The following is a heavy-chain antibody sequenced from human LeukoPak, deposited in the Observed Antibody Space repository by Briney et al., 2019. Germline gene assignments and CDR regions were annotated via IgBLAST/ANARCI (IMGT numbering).Heavy chain of an antibody. CDR3: AREGSGYPY. D-gene: IGHD5-12*01. CDR2: INPNSGGT. Sequence: VKVSRKVSWFSFIGFFIHWVGQAPGPRLEWMGWINPNSGGTNYAQKFQGRVTMTRDTSISTAYMEVSRLTSDDTAVFYCAREGSGYPYWGQGTLVTVSS. V-gene: IGHV1-2*02. CDR1: WFSFIGFF. J-gene: IGHJ4*02.